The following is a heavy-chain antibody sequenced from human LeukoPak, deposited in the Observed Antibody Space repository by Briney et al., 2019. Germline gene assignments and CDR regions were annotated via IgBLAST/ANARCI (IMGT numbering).Heavy chain of an antibody. CDR2: ISWNSGSI. D-gene: IGHD3-9*01. CDR3: AREGFGDYDILTGFY. CDR1: GFTFDDYA. Sequence: GGSLRLSCAASGFTFDDYAMHWVRLAPGKGLEWVSGISWNSGSIDYSDSVKGRFTISRDNAKDSLHLQMNSLRAEDTAVYYCAREGFGDYDILTGFYWGQGTLVTVSS. V-gene: IGHV3-9*01. J-gene: IGHJ4*02.